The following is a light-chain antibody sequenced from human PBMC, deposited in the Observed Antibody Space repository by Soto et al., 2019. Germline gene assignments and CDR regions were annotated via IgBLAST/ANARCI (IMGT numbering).Light chain of an antibody. CDR2: DVS. CDR1: SSDIGGDDD. Sequence: QSVLTQPASVSGSPGQSITISCSGISSDIGGDDDVSWYQQHPGKAPKLVIYDVSNRPSGVSNRFSGSKSGNTASLTISGFHAEDESDYYCSSYTTNSTRVFGTGTKVTVL. CDR3: SSYTTNSTRV. V-gene: IGLV2-14*01. J-gene: IGLJ1*01.